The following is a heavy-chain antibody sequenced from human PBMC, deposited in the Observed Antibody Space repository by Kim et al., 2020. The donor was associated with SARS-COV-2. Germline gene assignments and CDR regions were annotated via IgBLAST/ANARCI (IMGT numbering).Heavy chain of an antibody. CDR2: ISSSGSTI. CDR3: ARAWGIAVAPILHPFDP. D-gene: IGHD6-19*01. V-gene: IGHV3-48*03. CDR1: GFTFSSYE. Sequence: GGSLRLSCAASGFTFSSYEMNWVRQAPGKGLEWVSYISSSGSTIYYADSVKGRFTISRDNAKNSLYLQMNSLRAEDTAVYYCARAWGIAVAPILHPFDPWGQGTLVTVSS. J-gene: IGHJ5*02.